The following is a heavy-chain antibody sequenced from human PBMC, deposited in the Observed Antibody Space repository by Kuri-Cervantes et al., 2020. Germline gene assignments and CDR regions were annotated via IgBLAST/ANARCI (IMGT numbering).Heavy chain of an antibody. J-gene: IGHJ3*02. Sequence: GESLKISCAASGFTFSSYSMNWVRQAPGKGLEWVSSISSSSSYIYYADSVKGRFTISRDNAKNSLYLQMNSLKTEDTAVYYCTRDYGDYSANDAFDIWGQGTMVTVSS. D-gene: IGHD4-17*01. CDR3: TRDYGDYSANDAFDI. CDR2: ISSSSSYI. CDR1: GFTFSSYS. V-gene: IGHV3-21*03.